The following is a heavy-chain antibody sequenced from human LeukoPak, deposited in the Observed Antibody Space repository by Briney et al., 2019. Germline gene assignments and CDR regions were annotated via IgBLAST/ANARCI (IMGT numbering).Heavy chain of an antibody. V-gene: IGHV1-46*01. CDR1: GYTFTGYY. J-gene: IGHJ4*02. D-gene: IGHD3-22*01. CDR2: INPSGGST. CDR3: ARSYFDSGGSYYDRQFFDY. Sequence: EASVKVSCKASGYTFTGYYMHWVRQAPGQGLEWMGIINPSGGSTRYAQKFQGRVTMTRDMSTSTVFMELSSLRSEDTAVYYCARSYFDSGGSYYDRQFFDYWGQGTLVTVSS.